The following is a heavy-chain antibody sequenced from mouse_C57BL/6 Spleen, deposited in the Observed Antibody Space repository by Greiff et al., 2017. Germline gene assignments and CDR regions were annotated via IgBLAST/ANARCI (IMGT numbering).Heavy chain of an antibody. CDR1: GFNIKDDY. J-gene: IGHJ4*01. CDR2: IAPENGDT. V-gene: IGHV14-4*01. D-gene: IGHD2-5*01. Sequence: EVQLQQSGAALVRPGASVKLSCTASGFNIKDDYMHWVKQRPEQGLEWIGWIAPENGDTEYASKFQGKATITADTSSNTAYLQLSSLTSEDTAVYYCTSDYSNYRGDLDYWGQGTSVTVSS. CDR3: TSDYSNYRGDLDY.